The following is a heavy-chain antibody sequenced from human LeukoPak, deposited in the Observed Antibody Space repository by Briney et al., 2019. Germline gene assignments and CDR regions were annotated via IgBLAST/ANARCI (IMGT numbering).Heavy chain of an antibody. CDR2: INTDGSST. Sequence: PGGSLRLSCAASGFTFSKYWMHWVRQAPGKGLVWVSCINTDGSSTDYADSVKGRFSISRDNAKNTLYLQINSLRAEDTAVYYCARPGYSYGQFEYWSQGALVTVTS. CDR3: ARPGYSYGQFEY. CDR1: GFTFSKYW. V-gene: IGHV3-74*01. D-gene: IGHD5-18*01. J-gene: IGHJ4*02.